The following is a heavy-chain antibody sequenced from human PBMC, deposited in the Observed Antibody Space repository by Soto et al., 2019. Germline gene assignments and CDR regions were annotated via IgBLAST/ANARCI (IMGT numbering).Heavy chain of an antibody. Sequence: EVQLLESGGDLVQPGGSLRLSCAASGFSFGGYGMSWVRQAPGKGLGWVSALSGSGSTTYYADSVRGRFIISRDNSRDTLFLQMNSLRAEGTAVYFCAKASKGYTGYDLDYWGQGTVVTGSP. CDR3: AKASKGYTGYDLDY. J-gene: IGHJ4*02. CDR1: GFSFGGYG. D-gene: IGHD5-12*01. V-gene: IGHV3-23*01. CDR2: LSGSGSTT.